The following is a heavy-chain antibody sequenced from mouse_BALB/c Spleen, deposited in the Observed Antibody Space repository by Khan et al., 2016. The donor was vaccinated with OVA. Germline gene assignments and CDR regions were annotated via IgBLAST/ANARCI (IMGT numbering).Heavy chain of an antibody. CDR1: GFTFSGFG. D-gene: IGHD2-3*01. CDR3: ARTGYYYFDY. V-gene: IGHV5-17*02. CDR2: ISSGSSTI. Sequence: EVALVESGGGLVQPGGSRKLSCTASGFTFSGFGMHWVRQAPEKGLEWVAYISSGSSTIYYADTVKGRFTISRDNPNNTLFLQMTSLRSEDTAAYFCARTGYYYFDYWGQGTTLTVSA. J-gene: IGHJ2*01.